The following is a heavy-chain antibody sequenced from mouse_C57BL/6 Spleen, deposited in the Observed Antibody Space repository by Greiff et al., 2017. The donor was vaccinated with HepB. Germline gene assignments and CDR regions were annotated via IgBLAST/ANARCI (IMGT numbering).Heavy chain of an antibody. V-gene: IGHV1-55*01. Sequence: VQLQQPGAELVKPGASVKMSCKASGYTFTSYWITWVKQRPGQGLEWIGDIYPGSGSTNYNEKFKSKATLTVDTSSSTAYMQLSSLTSEDSAVYDCARASSDTGAWFAYWGQGTLVTVSA. J-gene: IGHJ3*01. CDR2: IYPGSGST. CDR1: GYTFTSYW. D-gene: IGHD3-2*02. CDR3: ARASSDTGAWFAY.